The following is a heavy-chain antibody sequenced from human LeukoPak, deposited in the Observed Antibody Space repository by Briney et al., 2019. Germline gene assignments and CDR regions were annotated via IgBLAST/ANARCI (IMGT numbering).Heavy chain of an antibody. CDR1: GFTLSDHY. D-gene: IGHD1-14*01. CDR3: ATVAGGSYYFDY. V-gene: IGHV3-72*01. J-gene: IGHJ4*02. Sequence: SGGSLRLSCAASGFTLSDHYMDWVRQAPGKGLEWVGRTRNKAKSYTTEYAASVKGRFTISRDDSKNSLYRQMNSLKTEDTAVYYCATVAGGSYYFDYWGQGTLVTVSS. CDR2: TRNKAKSYTT.